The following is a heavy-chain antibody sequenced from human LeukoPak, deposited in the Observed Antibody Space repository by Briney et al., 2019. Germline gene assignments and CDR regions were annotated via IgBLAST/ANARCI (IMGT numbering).Heavy chain of an antibody. V-gene: IGHV3-23*01. J-gene: IGHJ6*03. D-gene: IGHD6-13*01. CDR3: AKDAGYYYYYMDV. CDR2: ISGSGGST. Sequence: PGGSLRLSCAASGFTFSGYAMSWVRQAPGKGLDWVSAISGSGGSTYYADSVKGRFTISRDNAKTSLYLQMNSLRAEDTALYYCAKDAGYYYYYMDVWRKGTTVTVSS. CDR1: GFTFSGYA.